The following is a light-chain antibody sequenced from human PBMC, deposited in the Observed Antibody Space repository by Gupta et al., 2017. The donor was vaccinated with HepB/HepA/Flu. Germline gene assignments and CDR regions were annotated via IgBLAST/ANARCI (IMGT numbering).Light chain of an antibody. V-gene: IGKV3-20*01. CDR1: QSVSSSY. CDR3: HQEGSSPQT. Sequence: EIVLTQSPGTLSLSPGERATLSCRASQSVSSSYLAWYQQKPGQAPRLLIYGASTRATGIPDRFSGSGSGTEFTLTISRLEPEDFAVYFCHQEGSSPQTFGQGTKVDIK. CDR2: GAS. J-gene: IGKJ1*01.